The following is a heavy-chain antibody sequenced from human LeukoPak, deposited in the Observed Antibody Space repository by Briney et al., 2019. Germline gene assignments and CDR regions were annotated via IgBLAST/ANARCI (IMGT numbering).Heavy chain of an antibody. J-gene: IGHJ4*02. CDR2: INHSGST. D-gene: IGHD5-12*01. Sequence: NPSETLSLTCAVYGGSFSVYYWSWIRQPPGKGLEWIGEINHSGSTNYNPSLKSRVTISVDTSKNQFSLKLSSVTAADTDVYFCAKSGYDYPPYFDYWGQGTLVTVSS. V-gene: IGHV4-34*01. CDR1: GGSFSVYY. CDR3: AKSGYDYPPYFDY.